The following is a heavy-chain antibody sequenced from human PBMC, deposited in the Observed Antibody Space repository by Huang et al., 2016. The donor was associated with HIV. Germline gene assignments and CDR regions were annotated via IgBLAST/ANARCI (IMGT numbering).Heavy chain of an antibody. J-gene: IGHJ3*01. D-gene: IGHD2-2*03. Sequence: QLHLVESGGGVVQPGRSLRLPCEASGFSFKTYGMYWVRQAPGKVLEWVAIIPYDGDYKYYSDFAKCRFTISRDNSKNTVSLEMNSLRPDDTAMYYCAKDPGQCISTSCYFRGMDVWGQGTMVTVSS. CDR3: AKDPGQCISTSCYFRGMDV. CDR2: IPYDGDYK. CDR1: GFSFKTYG. V-gene: IGHV3-30*18.